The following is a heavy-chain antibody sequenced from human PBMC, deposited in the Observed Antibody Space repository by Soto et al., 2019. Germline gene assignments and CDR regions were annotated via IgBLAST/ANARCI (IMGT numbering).Heavy chain of an antibody. J-gene: IGHJ5*02. Sequence: QVQLVESGGGLVKPGGSLRLSCAASGFTFSDYYMSWIRQAPGKGLEWASYISSSGSTIYYADSVKGRFTISMDNAKNSLYLQMNSLRAEDTAVYYCARSEYGSESYYNVEGWFDPWGQGTLVTVSS. V-gene: IGHV3-11*01. D-gene: IGHD3-10*01. CDR1: GFTFSDYY. CDR3: ARSEYGSESYYNVEGWFDP. CDR2: ISSSGSTI.